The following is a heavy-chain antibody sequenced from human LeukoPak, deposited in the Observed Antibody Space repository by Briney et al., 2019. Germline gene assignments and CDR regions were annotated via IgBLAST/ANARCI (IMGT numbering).Heavy chain of an antibody. CDR3: ARDICSGIGCYPRAPFDY. CDR2: MNSDGSNT. Sequence: PGGSLRLSCAASGFTFSRYWMHWVRQAPGEGLVWVSRMNSDGSNTNYADSVRGRFTISRDNAKNTLYLQMNSLRADDTAVYYCARDICSGIGCYPRAPFDYWGQGTLVTVSP. J-gene: IGHJ4*02. D-gene: IGHD2-15*01. V-gene: IGHV3-74*01. CDR1: GFTFSRYW.